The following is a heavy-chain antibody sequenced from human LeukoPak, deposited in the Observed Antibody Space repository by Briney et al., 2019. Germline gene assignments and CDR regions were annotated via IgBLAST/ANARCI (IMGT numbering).Heavy chain of an antibody. J-gene: IGHJ4*02. CDR1: GYSISSGYY. CDR2: IYHSGST. D-gene: IGHD2-15*01. Sequence: TPSETLSLTCTVSGYSISSGYYWGWIRQPPGKGLEWIGSIYHSGSTYYNPSLKSRVTISVDTSKNQFSLKLSSVTAADTAAYYCAKFAQRYCSGGSCHPFDYWGQGTLVTVSS. CDR3: AKFAQRYCSGGSCHPFDY. V-gene: IGHV4-38-2*02.